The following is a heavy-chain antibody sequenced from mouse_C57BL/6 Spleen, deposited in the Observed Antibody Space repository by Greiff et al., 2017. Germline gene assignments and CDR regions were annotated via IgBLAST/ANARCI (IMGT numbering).Heavy chain of an antibody. CDR3: TRYGSSYGGY. Sequence: QVQLQQSGAELVRPGASVTLSCKASGYTFTDYEMHWVKQTPVHGLEWIGAIDPETGGTAYNQKFKGKAILTADKSSSTAYMELRSLTSEDSAVYYCTRYGSSYGGYWGQGTTLTVSS. CDR2: IDPETGGT. V-gene: IGHV1-15*01. J-gene: IGHJ2*01. D-gene: IGHD1-1*01. CDR1: GYTFTDYE.